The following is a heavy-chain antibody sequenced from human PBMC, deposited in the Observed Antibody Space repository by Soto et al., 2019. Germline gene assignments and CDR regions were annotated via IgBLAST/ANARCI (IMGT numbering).Heavy chain of an antibody. V-gene: IGHV3-21*01. CDR2: ISISSSYI. J-gene: IGHJ4*02. Sequence: EVQLVESGGGLVKPGGSLRLSCAASGFTFSSYSMNWVRKAPGKGMEWVSSISISSSYIDYAYSVKGLFTISRENAKNSLYLQVNSLRAEDTAVYYCTSDGIAAALDYLGQGTLVTVSS. CDR1: GFTFSSYS. D-gene: IGHD6-13*01. CDR3: TSDGIAAALDY.